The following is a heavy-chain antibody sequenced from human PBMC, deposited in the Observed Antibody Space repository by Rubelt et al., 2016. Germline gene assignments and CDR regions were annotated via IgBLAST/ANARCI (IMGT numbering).Heavy chain of an antibody. J-gene: IGHJ4*02. CDR1: GYTFTGYY. V-gene: IGHV1-2*02. CDR2: INPNSGGT. D-gene: IGHD5-12*01. Sequence: QVQLVQSGAEVKKPGASVKVSCKASGYTFTGYYMHWVRQAPGQGLEWMGWINPNSGGTNYAQKFKGRVTLTREPSISTAYMELSRLRSDDTAVYYCARGNSGYDYGLDYWGQGTLVTVSS. CDR3: ARGNSGYDYGLDY.